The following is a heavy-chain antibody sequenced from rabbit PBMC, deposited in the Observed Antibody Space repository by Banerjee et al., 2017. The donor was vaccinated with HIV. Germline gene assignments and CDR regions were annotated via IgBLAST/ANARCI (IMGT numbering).Heavy chain of an antibody. CDR1: GFSFSSNYW. CDR2: AHAGDSGIT. V-gene: IGHV1S45*01. CDR3: ARDPFYIDGHTGYGDAWDL. Sequence: QEQLVESGGGLVQPEGSLKLSCTASGFSFSSNYWICWVRQAPGKGLEWIGCAHAGDSGITDYASWAKGRFTISKTSSTTVTLQMTSLTAADTATYFCARDPFYIDGHTGYGDAWDLWGPGTLVTVS. D-gene: IGHD6-1*01. J-gene: IGHJ4*01.